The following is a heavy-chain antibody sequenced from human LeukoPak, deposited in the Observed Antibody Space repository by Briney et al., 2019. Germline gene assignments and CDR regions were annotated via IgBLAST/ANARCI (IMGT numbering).Heavy chain of an antibody. CDR1: GFSFSTYT. CDR3: ASRNYYLDH. D-gene: IGHD3-10*01. V-gene: IGHV3-23*01. Sequence: GGSLRHSCAASGFSFSTYTMTWVRQAPGKGLEWVSGITDSGKPCYADSVKGRFTISRDNSKSTLYLQINSLRAEDTAVYYCASRNYYLDHWGQGALVTVSS. J-gene: IGHJ4*02. CDR2: ITDSGKP.